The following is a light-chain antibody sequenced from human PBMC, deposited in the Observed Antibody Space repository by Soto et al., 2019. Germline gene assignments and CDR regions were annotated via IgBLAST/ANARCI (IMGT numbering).Light chain of an antibody. CDR1: QSVSSSY. Sequence: EIVLTQSPGTLSLSPGERATLFCRASQSVSSSYLAWYQQKPGQAPRLLIYGASSRATGIPDRFSGSGSGTDFTLTISRLEPEDVAVYYCQQRGNRPPWTFGQGTKVDIK. V-gene: IGKV3D-20*02. CDR3: QQRGNRPPWT. J-gene: IGKJ1*01. CDR2: GAS.